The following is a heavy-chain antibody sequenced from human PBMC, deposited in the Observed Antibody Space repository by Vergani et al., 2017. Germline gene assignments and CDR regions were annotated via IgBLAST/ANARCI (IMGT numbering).Heavy chain of an antibody. D-gene: IGHD2-2*02. Sequence: QVQLVESGGGVVQPGRSLRLSCAASGFTFSSYGMHWVRQAPGKGLEWVAVISYDGSNKYYADSVKGRFTIARDNSKNTLYLQMNSLRAEDTAVYYCARAPGALVPAAIGWFDRWGQGTLVTVSS. V-gene: IGHV3-30*03. CDR3: ARAPGALVPAAIGWFDR. CDR2: ISYDGSNK. CDR1: GFTFSSYG. J-gene: IGHJ5*02.